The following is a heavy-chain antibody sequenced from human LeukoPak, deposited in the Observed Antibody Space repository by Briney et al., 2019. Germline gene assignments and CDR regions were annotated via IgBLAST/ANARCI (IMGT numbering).Heavy chain of an antibody. CDR3: ARVNYLDDSDFDI. CDR1: GFTFSDFA. V-gene: IGHV3-30*01. J-gene: IGHJ3*02. Sequence: GRSLRLSCAGSGFTFSDFAIHWVRQAPGKGLEWVTVISYDGNNEYYADSVKGRFTISRDNSKNTVFLQMNSLRPEDTAVYYCARVNYLDDSDFDIWGQGTMVTVSS. CDR2: ISYDGNNE. D-gene: IGHD3-22*01.